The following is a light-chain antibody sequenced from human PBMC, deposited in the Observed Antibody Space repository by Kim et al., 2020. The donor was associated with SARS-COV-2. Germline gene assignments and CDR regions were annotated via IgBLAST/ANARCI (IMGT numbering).Light chain of an antibody. CDR3: QQYGSTPYT. CDR1: QGVGGSL. J-gene: IGKJ2*01. CDR2: GAF. V-gene: IGKV3-20*01. Sequence: LFPGERATLSCRAVQGVGGSLLAWSQQNPGQAPRLLIYGAFKRVAGIPDRFSGSGSGTDFTLSINRPEPEDFAMYYCQQYGSTPYTFGQGTKLEI.